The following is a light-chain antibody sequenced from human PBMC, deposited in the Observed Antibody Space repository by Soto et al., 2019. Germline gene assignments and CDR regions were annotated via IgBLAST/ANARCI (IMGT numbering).Light chain of an antibody. CDR2: GNN. J-gene: IGLJ1*01. CDR3: QSYDSSLSGYV. CDR1: SSNIGAGHD. V-gene: IGLV1-40*01. Sequence: QLVLTQPPSVSGAPGQRVTISCTGSSSNIGAGHDVHWYQQLPGTAPKLLIYGNNNRPSGVPDRFSGSKSGTSASLAITGLQAEDEADYYCQSYDSSLSGYVFGTGTKVTVL.